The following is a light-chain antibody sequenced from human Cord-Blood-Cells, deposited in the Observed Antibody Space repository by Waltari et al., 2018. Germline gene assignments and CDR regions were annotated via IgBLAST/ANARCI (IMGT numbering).Light chain of an antibody. Sequence: QSALTQPASVSGSPGQSITLSCTGTSSDVGGYNYVPWYQQHPGKAPKLMIYDVSKRPSGVSNRFSDSKSGNTASLTISGLQAEDEADYYCSSYTSSSTLVFGTGTKVTVL. CDR2: DVS. V-gene: IGLV2-14*01. CDR3: SSYTSSSTLV. J-gene: IGLJ1*01. CDR1: SSDVGGYNY.